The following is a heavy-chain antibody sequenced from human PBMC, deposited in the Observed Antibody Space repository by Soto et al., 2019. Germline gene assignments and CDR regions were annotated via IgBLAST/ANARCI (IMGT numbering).Heavy chain of an antibody. CDR2: IYNDGSRT. D-gene: IGHD1-1*01. V-gene: IGHV3-74*01. CDR1: GFAFSSFW. CDR3: ARDLSGGTTPYFDL. Sequence: GGSLRLSCAASGFAFSSFWMHWVRQIPGKGPVWVSRIYNDGSRTAYADPVKGRFTISRDNAKNTLYLQMSSLTVEDTAVYYCARDLSGGTTPYFDLWGQGALVTVSS. J-gene: IGHJ4*02.